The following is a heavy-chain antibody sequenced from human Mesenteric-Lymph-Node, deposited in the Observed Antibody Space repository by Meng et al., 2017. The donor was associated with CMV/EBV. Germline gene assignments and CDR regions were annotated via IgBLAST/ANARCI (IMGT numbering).Heavy chain of an antibody. V-gene: IGHV3-48*03. D-gene: IGHD2-15*01. CDR1: GFTFSSYE. CDR2: ISSSRSTI. J-gene: IGHJ4*02. Sequence: GGSLRLSCAASGFTFSSYEMNWVRQAPGKGLEWVSYISSSRSTIYYADSVKGRFTISRDNAKNSLYLQMNSLRAEDTAVYYCARDRYCGGRACYHFDYWGQGTLVTVSS. CDR3: ARDRYCGGRACYHFDY.